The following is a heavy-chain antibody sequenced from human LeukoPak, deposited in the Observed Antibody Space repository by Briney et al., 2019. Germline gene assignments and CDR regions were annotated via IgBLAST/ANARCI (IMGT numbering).Heavy chain of an antibody. CDR3: ARESLGSGDY. V-gene: IGHV1-2*02. D-gene: IGHD3-10*01. J-gene: IGHJ4*02. CDR2: INPNSGGT. Sequence: GASVKVSCKASRYTFTSYDINWVRQATGQGLEWMGWINPNSGGTNYAQKFQGRVTMTRDTSISTAYMELSRLRSDDTAVCYCARESLGSGDYWGQGTLVTVSS. CDR1: RYTFTSYD.